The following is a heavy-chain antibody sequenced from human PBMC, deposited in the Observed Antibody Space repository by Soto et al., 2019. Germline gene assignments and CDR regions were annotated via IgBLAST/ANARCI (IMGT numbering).Heavy chain of an antibody. V-gene: IGHV3-23*01. CDR3: AKPGLTVAGTRYFDR. Sequence: PGGSLRLSCAASGFTFSSYAMSWVRQAPGKGLEWVSAISGSGGSTYYADSVKGRFTISKDNSKDTLYLQMNSLRAEDTAVYYCAKPGLTVAGTRYFDRWGQGTLVTVSS. CDR1: GFTFSSYA. CDR2: ISGSGGST. J-gene: IGHJ4*02. D-gene: IGHD6-19*01.